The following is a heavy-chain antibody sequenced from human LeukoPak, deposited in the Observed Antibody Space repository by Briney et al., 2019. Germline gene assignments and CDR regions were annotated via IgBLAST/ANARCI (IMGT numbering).Heavy chain of an antibody. V-gene: IGHV3-7*01. Sequence: GGSLRLSCAASGFTFSTYWMSWVRQAPGKGLEWVANIRQDGGEKWYADSVKGRFTISRDNAKKSLYLQMNSLRAEDTAVYYCARDSGSWYVGYWGQGALVTVSS. J-gene: IGHJ4*02. CDR2: IRQDGGEK. CDR3: ARDSGSWYVGY. D-gene: IGHD6-13*01. CDR1: GFTFSTYW.